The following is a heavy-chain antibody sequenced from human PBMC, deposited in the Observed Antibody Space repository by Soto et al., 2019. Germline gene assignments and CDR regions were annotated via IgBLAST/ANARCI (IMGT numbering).Heavy chain of an antibody. CDR1: RNSVSSNSAA. Sequence: QALSITCVISRNSVSSNSAAWILIRQSPSRGLEWLGRTYYRSKWYNDYAVSVKSRITINPDTSKNQFSLHLDSVIPEDTAVYYCAGVASFRGMDVWGQGTPVTVSS. V-gene: IGHV6-1*01. CDR3: AGVASFRGMDV. CDR2: TYYRSKWYN. D-gene: IGHD2-21*01. J-gene: IGHJ6*02.